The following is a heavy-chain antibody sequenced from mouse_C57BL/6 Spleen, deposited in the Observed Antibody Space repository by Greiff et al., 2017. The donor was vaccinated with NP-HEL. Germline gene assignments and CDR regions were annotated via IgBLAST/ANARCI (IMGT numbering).Heavy chain of an antibody. CDR1: GYSFTGYY. CDR3: ARGGLGRFAY. CDR2: INPSTGGT. V-gene: IGHV1-42*01. J-gene: IGHJ3*01. D-gene: IGHD4-1*01. Sequence: EVQLQQSGPELVKPGASVKISCKASGYSFTGYYMNWVKQSPEKSLEWIGEINPSTGGTAYNQKFKAKATLTVDKSSSTAYMQLKSLTSEDSAVYYCARGGLGRFAYWGQGTLVTVSA.